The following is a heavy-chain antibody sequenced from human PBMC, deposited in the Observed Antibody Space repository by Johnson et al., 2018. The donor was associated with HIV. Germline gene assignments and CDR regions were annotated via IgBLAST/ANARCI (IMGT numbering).Heavy chain of an antibody. CDR3: ARSGYCTTSSCTDDAFDI. J-gene: IGHJ3*02. Sequence: VQLVESGGGLVQPGGSLRLSCAASGFTFSSNSMTWVRQAPGKGLEWVSLIYRGGSTYYADSVKGRFTISRDNSKNTLYLQMNSLRAEDTAVYYCARSGYCTTSSCTDDAFDIWGQGTMVTVSS. CDR1: GFTFSSNS. CDR2: IYRGGST. V-gene: IGHV3-66*01. D-gene: IGHD2-2*01.